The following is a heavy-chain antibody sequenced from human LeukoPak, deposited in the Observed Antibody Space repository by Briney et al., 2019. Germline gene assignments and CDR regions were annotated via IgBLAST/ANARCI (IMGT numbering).Heavy chain of an antibody. CDR1: GFTFSSYE. V-gene: IGHV3-48*03. J-gene: IGHJ6*03. CDR2: ISSSGSTI. D-gene: IGHD3-3*01. Sequence: PGGSLRFACAASGFTFSSYEMNWVRQAPGKGLEWVSYISSSGSTIYYADSVKGRFTISRDNAKNSLYLQMNSLRAEDTAVYYCAREYYDFWSGYLDYYYYMDVWGKGTTVTVSS. CDR3: AREYYDFWSGYLDYYYYMDV.